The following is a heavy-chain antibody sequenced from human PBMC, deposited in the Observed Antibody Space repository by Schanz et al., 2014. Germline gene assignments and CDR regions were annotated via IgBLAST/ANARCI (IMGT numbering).Heavy chain of an antibody. CDR1: GVSITNNY. CDR3: ARLSAIFGVVTTYYFDY. J-gene: IGHJ4*02. Sequence: QVQLQESGPGLVKPSETLSLTCTISGVSITNNYWGWIRQPPGKGLEWIGYIFYSGSTYYNPSLKRGLTIPGHTSKNHFSGRRSSVTAAETAVYYCARLSAIFGVVTTYYFDYWGQGTLVTVSS. CDR2: IFYSGST. V-gene: IGHV4-59*08. D-gene: IGHD3-3*01.